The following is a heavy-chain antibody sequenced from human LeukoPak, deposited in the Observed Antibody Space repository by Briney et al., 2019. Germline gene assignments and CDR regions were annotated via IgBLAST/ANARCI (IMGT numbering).Heavy chain of an antibody. D-gene: IGHD3-22*01. CDR2: INHSGST. Sequence: PSETLSLTCAVYGGSFSDYYWNWIRQPPGKGLEWIGEINHSGSTNYNPSLKSRVTMSVDTFKNQFSLTLSSVTAAGTAVYYCARVKDFETRGYYLGYWGHGTLVTVSS. V-gene: IGHV4-34*01. CDR3: ARVKDFETRGYYLGY. J-gene: IGHJ4*01. CDR1: GGSFSDYY.